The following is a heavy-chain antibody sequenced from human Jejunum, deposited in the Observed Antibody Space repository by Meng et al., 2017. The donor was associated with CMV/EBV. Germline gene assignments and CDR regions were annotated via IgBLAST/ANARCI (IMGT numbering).Heavy chain of an antibody. D-gene: IGHD5-24*01. CDR3: ARDSPLDGYSLLDY. V-gene: IGHV7-4-1*02. J-gene: IGHJ4*02. CDR1: GYTFSRYS. CDR2: INTDTGKP. Sequence: QAQPVQSGSEVKKPGASVKVSCEASGYTFSRYSMHWVRQAPGQGLEWMGWINTDTGKPTYAQGFTGRLVFSLDTSVRTAYLQISSLKAEDTAVYYCARDSPLDGYSLLDYWGQGTLVTVSS.